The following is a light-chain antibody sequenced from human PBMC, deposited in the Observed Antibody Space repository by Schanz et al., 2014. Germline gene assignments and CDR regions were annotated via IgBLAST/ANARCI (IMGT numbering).Light chain of an antibody. J-gene: IGLJ1*01. CDR3: SSYTSSSTYV. Sequence: QSVLTQPASVSGSPGQSITISCTGTSSDIGSYNLVSWYQQHPDKAPKLMIYDVSNRPSGVSNRFSGSKSGNTASLTISGLQAEDEADYYCSSYTSSSTYVFGTGTKLTVL. CDR1: SSDIGSYNL. CDR2: DVS. V-gene: IGLV2-14*02.